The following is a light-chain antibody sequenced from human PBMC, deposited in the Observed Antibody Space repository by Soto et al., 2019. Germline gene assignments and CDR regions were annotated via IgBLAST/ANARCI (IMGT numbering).Light chain of an antibody. J-gene: IGLJ3*02. V-gene: IGLV2-14*01. Sequence: QSALTQPASVSGSPGQPITISCSGTSSDIGAYKYVSWYQQHPGKVPKLMIYEVNKRPSGVSDRFSGSKSGNTASLTISGLQAEDEADYYCSSYTGDNTWMFGGGTKLTVL. CDR3: SSYTGDNTWM. CDR1: SSDIGAYKY. CDR2: EVN.